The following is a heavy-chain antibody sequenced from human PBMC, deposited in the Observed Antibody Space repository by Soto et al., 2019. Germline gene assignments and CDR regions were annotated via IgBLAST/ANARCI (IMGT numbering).Heavy chain of an antibody. V-gene: IGHV4-59*01. J-gene: IGHJ4*02. CDR1: GGSISSYY. D-gene: IGHD3-22*01. Sequence: LSLTCTVSGGSISSYYWSWIRQPPGKGLEWIGYIYYSGSTNYNPSLKSRVTISVDTSKNQFSLKLGSVTAADTAVYYCASTPGYYYDSSGYYDTRGAYFDYWGQGTLVTVSS. CDR3: ASTPGYYYDSSGYYDTRGAYFDY. CDR2: IYYSGST.